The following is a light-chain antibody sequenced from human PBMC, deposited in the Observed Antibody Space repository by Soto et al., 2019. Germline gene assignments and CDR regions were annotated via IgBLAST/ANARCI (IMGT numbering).Light chain of an antibody. V-gene: IGKV1-9*01. Sequence: IQLTQSPSSLSASIGDSVTITCRASHAISSSLAWYQQKPGKAPKLLIYTASTLQSGVPARFSGSGSGTDFTLTISDLQPEDFASYYCQQLNSYPFTFGGGTKVEIK. J-gene: IGKJ4*01. CDR1: HAISSS. CDR2: TAS. CDR3: QQLNSYPFT.